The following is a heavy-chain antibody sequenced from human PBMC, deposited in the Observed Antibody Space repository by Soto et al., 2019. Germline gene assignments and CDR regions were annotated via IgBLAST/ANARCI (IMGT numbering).Heavy chain of an antibody. CDR2: ISYDGSNK. Sequence: QPGGSLRLSCAASGFTFSSYGMHWVRQAPGKGLEWVAVISYDGSNKYYADSVKGRFTISRDNSKNTLNLQMNSLRDEDTAVYYCARDELGGYFDYWGQGTLVTVSS. D-gene: IGHD6-6*01. J-gene: IGHJ4*03. CDR1: GFTFSSYG. CDR3: ARDELGGYFDY. V-gene: IGHV3-30*03.